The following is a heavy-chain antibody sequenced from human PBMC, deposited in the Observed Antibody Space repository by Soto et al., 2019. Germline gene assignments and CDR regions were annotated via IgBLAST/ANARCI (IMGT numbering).Heavy chain of an antibody. Sequence: QVQLVESGGGVVQPGRSLRLSCAASGFTFSNYGMHWVRQAPGKGLEWVAVLSYDGSNKYYADSVKGRFTISRDNSKNTLYLQMNSLRAEDTAVYYCAIEMRKGKEKYYYYYYGMDVWGQGTTVTVSS. CDR3: AIEMRKGKEKYYYYYYGMDV. CDR1: GFTFSNYG. J-gene: IGHJ6*02. V-gene: IGHV3-30*03. D-gene: IGHD6-13*01. CDR2: LSYDGSNK.